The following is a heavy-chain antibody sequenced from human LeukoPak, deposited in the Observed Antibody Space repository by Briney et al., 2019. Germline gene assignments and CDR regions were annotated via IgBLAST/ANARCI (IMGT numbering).Heavy chain of an antibody. CDR1: GYSISSGYY. CDR2: IYHSGST. J-gene: IGHJ4*02. V-gene: IGHV4-38-2*02. Sequence: PSETLSLTCTVSGYSISSGYYWGWIRQPPGKGLEWIGSIYHSGSTYYNPSLKSRVTISVDTSKNQFSLKLSSVTAADTAVYYCARRPVEQPFDYWGQGTLVTVSS. CDR3: ARRPVEQPFDY. D-gene: IGHD6-13*01.